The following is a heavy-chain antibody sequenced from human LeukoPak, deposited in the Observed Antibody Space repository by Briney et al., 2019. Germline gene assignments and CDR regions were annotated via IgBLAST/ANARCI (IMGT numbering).Heavy chain of an antibody. CDR2: ISGSGGST. J-gene: IGHJ4*02. D-gene: IGHD3-22*01. Sequence: QPGGSLRLSCAASGFTFSDYYMSWIRQAPGKGLEWVSAISGSGGSTYYTDSVKGRFTISRDNSKNTLYLQMNSLRAEDTAVYYCAKDNSEWLFPDYWGQGTLVTVSS. CDR3: AKDNSEWLFPDY. CDR1: GFTFSDYY. V-gene: IGHV3-23*01.